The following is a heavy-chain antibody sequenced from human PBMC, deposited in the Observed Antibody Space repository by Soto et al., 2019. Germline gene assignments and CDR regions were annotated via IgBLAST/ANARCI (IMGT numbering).Heavy chain of an antibody. CDR3: ARESGYSGYEGEYYYYGMDV. CDR1: GGSVSSGSHY. CDR2: IHYSGST. J-gene: IGHJ6*02. V-gene: IGHV4-61*01. D-gene: IGHD5-12*01. Sequence: SETLSLTCTVSGGSVSSGSHYWSWIRQPPGKGLEWIGYIHYSGSTNYNPSLKSRVTISVDTSKNQFSLKLSSVTAADTAVYYCARESGYSGYEGEYYYYGMDVWGRGTTVTVSS.